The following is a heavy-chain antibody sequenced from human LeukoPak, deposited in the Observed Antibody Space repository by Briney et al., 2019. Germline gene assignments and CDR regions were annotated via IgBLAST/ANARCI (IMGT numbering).Heavy chain of an antibody. V-gene: IGHV3-23*01. D-gene: IGHD5-12*01. CDR1: GFTFSTYA. CDR2: ISNNGGYT. J-gene: IGHJ4*02. Sequence: GGSLRLSCAASGFTFSTYAMTWVRQAPGKGLEWVSAISNNGGYTYYADSVKGRFTISRDNSKNTLYLQMNSLRAEDTAVYYCAKVEMATIIYWGQGTLVTVSS. CDR3: AKVEMATIIY.